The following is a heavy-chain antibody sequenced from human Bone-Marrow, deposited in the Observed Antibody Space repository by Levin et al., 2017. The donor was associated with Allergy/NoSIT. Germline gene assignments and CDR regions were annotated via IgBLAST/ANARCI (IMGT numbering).Heavy chain of an antibody. CDR2: INSDGSST. D-gene: IGHD6-13*01. CDR1: GFTFSSYW. V-gene: IGHV3-74*01. CDR3: ARSYSSSGQGI. J-gene: IGHJ3*02. Sequence: GGSLRLSCAASGFTFSSYWMHWVRQAPGKGLVWVSRINSDGSSTSYADSVKGRFTISRDNAKNTLYLQMNSLRAEDTAVYYCARSYSSSGQGIWGQGTMVTVSS.